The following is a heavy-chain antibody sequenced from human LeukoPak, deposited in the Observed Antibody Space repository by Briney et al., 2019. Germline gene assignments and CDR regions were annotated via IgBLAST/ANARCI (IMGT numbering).Heavy chain of an antibody. CDR2: INPSGGST. CDR3: ARGPPAMAPVVTPDFDY. Sequence: GASVKVSCKASGYTFTSYYMHWVRQAPGQGLEWMGIINPSGGSTSYAQKFQGRVTMTRDTSTSTVYMELSSLRSEDTAVYYCARGPPAMAPVVTPDFDYWGQGTLVTVSS. J-gene: IGHJ4*02. V-gene: IGHV1-46*01. CDR1: GYTFTSYY. D-gene: IGHD5-18*01.